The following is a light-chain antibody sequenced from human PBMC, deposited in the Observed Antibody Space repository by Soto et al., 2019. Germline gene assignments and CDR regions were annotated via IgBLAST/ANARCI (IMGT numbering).Light chain of an antibody. J-gene: IGLJ2*01. CDR3: SSYTSSIVVVL. CDR1: SSDVGGYNY. Sequence: QSALTQPASVSGSPGQSITISCSGTSSDVGGYNYVSWYQQHPGKAPKLMIYEVSHRPSGVSNRFSGSKSGNTASLTISGLQAEDEADYYCSSYTSSIVVVLFGGGTKLTVL. V-gene: IGLV2-14*01. CDR2: EVS.